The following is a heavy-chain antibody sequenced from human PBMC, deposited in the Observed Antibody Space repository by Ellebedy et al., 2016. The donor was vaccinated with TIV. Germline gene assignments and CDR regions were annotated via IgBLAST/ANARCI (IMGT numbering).Heavy chain of an antibody. CDR3: ARCAAAGTVHFFDP. V-gene: IGHV4-34*01. CDR1: DPAFTGNY. J-gene: IGHJ5*02. D-gene: IGHD6-13*01. Sequence: SETLSLXXVVSDPAFTGNYWSWIRQSPGKGLEWIGEISLGGRTNYNPSLKSRVTISIDTSKNQLSLKLSSLTAADTAIYYCARCAAAGTVHFFDPWGQGTLVTVSS. CDR2: ISLGGRT.